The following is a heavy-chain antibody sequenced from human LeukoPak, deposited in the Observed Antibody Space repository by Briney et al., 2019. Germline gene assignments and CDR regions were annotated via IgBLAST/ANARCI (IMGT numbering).Heavy chain of an antibody. J-gene: IGHJ5*02. Sequence: SETLSLTCAVYGGSFSGYYWSWIRQPPGKGLEWIGEINHSGSTNYNPSLKSRVTISVDTSKNQFSLKLSSVTAADTAVYYCARGPYDYVWGSYLDDWFDPWGQGTLVTVSS. CDR3: ARGPYDYVWGSYLDDWFDP. CDR2: INHSGST. CDR1: GGSFSGYY. D-gene: IGHD3-16*02. V-gene: IGHV4-34*01.